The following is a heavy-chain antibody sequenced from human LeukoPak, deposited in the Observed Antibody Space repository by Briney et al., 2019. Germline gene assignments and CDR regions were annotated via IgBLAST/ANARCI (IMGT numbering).Heavy chain of an antibody. CDR3: TRVEETATTAAIIRKYSYYYYYMDV. V-gene: IGHV3-7*01. Sequence: GGSLRLSCAASGFTFSTYRMSWVRQAPGKGLEWVANIKQDGSEKHYVDSVKGRFTISRDNAKNSLYLQMSSLRAEDTAVYYCTRVEETATTAAIIRKYSYYYYYMDVWGKGNTVTISS. CDR1: GFTFSTYR. J-gene: IGHJ6*03. CDR2: IKQDGSEK. D-gene: IGHD4-11*01.